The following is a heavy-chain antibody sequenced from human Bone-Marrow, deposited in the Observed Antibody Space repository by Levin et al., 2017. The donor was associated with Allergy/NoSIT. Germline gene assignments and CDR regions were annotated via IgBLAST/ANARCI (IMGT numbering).Heavy chain of an antibody. CDR2: IISFFGTA. CDR1: GGTFNNYA. D-gene: IGHD2-15*01. Sequence: GASVKVSCKASGGTFNNYAISWVRQAPGQGLEWMGGIISFFGTADYAQKFQGRVTISADEPTSTVYMELSSLTSEDTAVYYCARGYCSGGTCYSGWSYWFDFWGQGTLVTVSS. CDR3: ARGYCSGGTCYSGWSYWFDF. J-gene: IGHJ4*02. V-gene: IGHV1-69*13.